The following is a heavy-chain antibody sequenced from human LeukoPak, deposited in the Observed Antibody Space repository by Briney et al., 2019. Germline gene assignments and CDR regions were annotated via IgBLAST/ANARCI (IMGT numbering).Heavy chain of an antibody. V-gene: IGHV1-46*01. J-gene: IGHJ6*03. CDR1: GYTFTSYY. D-gene: IGHD6-13*01. Sequence: ASVKVSCKASGYTFTSYYMHWVRQAPGQGLEWMGIINPSGGSTSYAQKFQGRVTMTRDTSTSTVYMELSSLRSEDTAVYYCAREGVETSSWYAYYYYYYMDVWGKGTTVTVSS. CDR3: AREGVETSSWYAYYYYYYMDV. CDR2: INPSGGST.